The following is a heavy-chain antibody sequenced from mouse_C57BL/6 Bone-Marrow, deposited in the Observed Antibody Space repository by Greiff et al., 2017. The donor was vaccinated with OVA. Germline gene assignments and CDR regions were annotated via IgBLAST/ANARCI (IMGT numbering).Heavy chain of an antibody. CDR1: GYTFTSYW. Sequence: QVQLQQPGTELVKPGASVKLSCKASGYTFTSYWMHWVKQRPGQGLEWIGNINPSNGGTNYNEKLKSKATLTVDKSSSTAYMQLSSLTSEDSAVYYCARDSSGFAWFAYWGQGTLVTVSA. V-gene: IGHV1-53*01. CDR2: INPSNGGT. J-gene: IGHJ3*01. CDR3: ARDSSGFAWFAY. D-gene: IGHD3-2*02.